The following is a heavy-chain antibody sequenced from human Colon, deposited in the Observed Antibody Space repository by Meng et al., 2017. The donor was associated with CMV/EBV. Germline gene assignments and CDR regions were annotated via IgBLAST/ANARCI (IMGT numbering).Heavy chain of an antibody. V-gene: IGHV3-7*01. CDR2: IKYDGTEK. D-gene: IGHD3-3*01. CDR3: ARHTIFGVGRYYYHGLDV. CDR1: GFTFSTSW. J-gene: IGHJ6*02. Sequence: SLKISCAASGFTFSTSWMTWVRQAPGKGLEWVANIKYDGTEKNYVDSVRGRFTTSRDNAKNSLYLQMDSLRAEDTAVYYCARHTIFGVGRYYYHGLDVWGQGTTVTVSS.